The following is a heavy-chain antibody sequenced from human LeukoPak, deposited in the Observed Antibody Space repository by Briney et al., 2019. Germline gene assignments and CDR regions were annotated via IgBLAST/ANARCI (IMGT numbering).Heavy chain of an antibody. D-gene: IGHD2-2*01. CDR1: GFGLSGYN. Sequence: GGSLRLSCAASGFGLSGYNTNWVRQAPGKGLEWVSHISITGDIIHYADSVKGRFTISRDNAKNSLFLQMNSLRAEDTAVYYCARLPTLNNQLTYSSWDAFDVWGQGTVVTVSS. CDR3: ARLPTLNNQLTYSSWDAFDV. J-gene: IGHJ3*01. CDR2: ISITGDII. V-gene: IGHV3-48*04.